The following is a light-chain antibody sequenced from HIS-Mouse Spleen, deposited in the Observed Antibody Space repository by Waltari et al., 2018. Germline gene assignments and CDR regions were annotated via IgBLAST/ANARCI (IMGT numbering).Light chain of an antibody. CDR2: SNN. CDR3: AAWDDSLNGVV. CDR1: SSNIGSNT. V-gene: IGLV1-44*01. J-gene: IGLJ2*01. Sequence: QSVLTQPPSASGTPGQRVTISCSGSSSNIGSNTVNCYQPLPGTAPKLLIYSNNQRPSGVPDRFSGSKSGTSASLAISGLQSEDEADYYCAAWDDSLNGVVFGGGTKLTVL.